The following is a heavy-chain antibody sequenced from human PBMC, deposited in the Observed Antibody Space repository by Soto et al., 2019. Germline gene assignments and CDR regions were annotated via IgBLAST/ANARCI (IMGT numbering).Heavy chain of an antibody. CDR2: ISGSGGST. V-gene: IGHV3-23*01. CDR1: GFTFSSYA. CDR3: AKARGSSFIYYYGMDV. Sequence: GGSLRLSCAASGFTFSSYAMSWVRQAPGKGLEWVSAISGSGGSTYYADSVKGRFTISRDNSKNTLYLQMNSLRAEDTAVYYCAKARGSSFIYYYGMDVWGQGTTVTVSS. D-gene: IGHD3-16*01. J-gene: IGHJ6*02.